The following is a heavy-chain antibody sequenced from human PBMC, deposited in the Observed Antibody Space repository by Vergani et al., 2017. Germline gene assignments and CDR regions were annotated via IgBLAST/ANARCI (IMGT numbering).Heavy chain of an antibody. CDR2: ISARYPST. CDR1: GFTFSACP. J-gene: IGHJ4*02. Sequence: EVQLLQSGGGVIQPGGSVRLSCAASGFTFSACPMTWVRQAPGKGLEWVSAISARYPSTYYADSVKGRFTISRDNSKNTLYLQMNSLRAEDTAVYYCARVRWLQYNYWGQGTLVTVSS. V-gene: IGHV3-23*01. CDR3: ARVRWLQYNY. D-gene: IGHD5-24*01.